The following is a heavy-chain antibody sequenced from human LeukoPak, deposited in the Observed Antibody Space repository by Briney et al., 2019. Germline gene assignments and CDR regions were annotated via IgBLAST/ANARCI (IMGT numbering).Heavy chain of an antibody. CDR3: ARGLRYSEAAFDI. CDR1: GGTFSSSA. V-gene: IGHV1-2*02. Sequence: ASVKVSCKTSGGTFSSSAITWVRQAPGQGLEWMGWINSNTGGTNYAQKFQGRVTMTRDTSINTVYMELSRLRSDDTAVYYCARGLRYSEAAFDIWGQGTMVTVSS. CDR2: INSNTGGT. J-gene: IGHJ3*02. D-gene: IGHD5-12*01.